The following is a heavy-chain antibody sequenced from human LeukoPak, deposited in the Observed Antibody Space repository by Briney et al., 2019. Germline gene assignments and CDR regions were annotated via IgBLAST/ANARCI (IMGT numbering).Heavy chain of an antibody. CDR3: AKAHYDFWRPNLRYFQH. V-gene: IGHV3-23*01. Sequence: PGGSLRLSCAASGFTFSSYAMSWVRQAPGKGLEWVSAISGSGGSTYYADSVKGRFTISRDNSKNTLYLQMNSLRAEDTAVYYCAKAHYDFWRPNLRYFQHWGQGTLVTVSS. D-gene: IGHD3-3*01. CDR1: GFTFSSYA. J-gene: IGHJ1*01. CDR2: ISGSGGST.